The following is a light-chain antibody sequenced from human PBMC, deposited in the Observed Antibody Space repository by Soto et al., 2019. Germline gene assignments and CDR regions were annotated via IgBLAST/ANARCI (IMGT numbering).Light chain of an antibody. CDR3: QQYNNWPPLT. Sequence: EIVLTQSPATLSVSPGGRATLSCRASQSVSSDLAWYQQKPGQAPRLLIYAASTRATGIPARFSGSGSGTEFTLIISSLQSEDFAVYYCQQYNNWPPLTFGGGTKVEIK. CDR2: AAS. V-gene: IGKV3-15*01. J-gene: IGKJ4*01. CDR1: QSVSSD.